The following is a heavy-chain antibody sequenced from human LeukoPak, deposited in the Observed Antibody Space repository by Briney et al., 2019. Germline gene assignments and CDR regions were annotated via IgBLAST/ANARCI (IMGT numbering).Heavy chain of an antibody. CDR1: GGTFSSYA. J-gene: IGHJ3*02. CDR2: IIPIFGTA. CDR3: ARRFLEWSDDAFDI. V-gene: IGHV1-69*13. Sequence: GASVKVSCKASGGTFSSYAISWVRQASGQGLEWMGGIIPIFGTANYAQKFQGRVTITADESTSTAYMELSSLRSEDTAVYYCARRFLEWSDDAFDIWGQGTMVTVSS. D-gene: IGHD3-3*01.